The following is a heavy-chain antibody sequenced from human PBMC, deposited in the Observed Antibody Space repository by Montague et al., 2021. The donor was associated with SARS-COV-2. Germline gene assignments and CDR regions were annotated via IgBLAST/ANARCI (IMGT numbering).Heavy chain of an antibody. J-gene: IGHJ6*03. V-gene: IGHV4-34*01. Sequence: SETLSLTCAVHGGSFSTYSWNWIRQPPGKGLEWIGEIQHGGSTNYNPSLKSRVTISADTSKNQFSLKLTSVAAADTAVYYCARLGDGVVSSPILGVGPYYSSYYMDVWGKGTTVTVSS. CDR1: GGSFSTYS. D-gene: IGHD3-10*01. CDR3: ARLGDGVVSSPILGVGPYYSSYYMDV. CDR2: IQHGGST.